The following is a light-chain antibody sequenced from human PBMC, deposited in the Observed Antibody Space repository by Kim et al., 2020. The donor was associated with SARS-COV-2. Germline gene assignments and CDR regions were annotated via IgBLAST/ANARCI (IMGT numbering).Light chain of an antibody. CDR3: CSYASSYTLV. CDR1: AGEVGGYNY. V-gene: IGLV2-11*01. J-gene: IGLJ2*01. Sequence: GQSVTISCTGTAGEVGGYNYVSWYQHHPGKAPKRLINDVSQRPSGVPDRFSGSKSGNTASLTISGLQAEDEADYYCCSYASSYTLVFGGGTKLTVL. CDR2: DVS.